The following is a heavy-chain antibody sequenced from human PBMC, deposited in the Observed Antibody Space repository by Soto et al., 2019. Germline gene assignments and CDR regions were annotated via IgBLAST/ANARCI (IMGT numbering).Heavy chain of an antibody. Sequence: SETLSLTCPVSGGSVSRGRHHWGWIRQPPGKGLEWIGYIYHSGSTNYNPSLKSRVTISVDTSKNQYSLSLTSVTAADTALYYCARLSAAWFDPWGQRTLVTVSA. CDR3: ARLSAAWFDP. J-gene: IGHJ5*02. V-gene: IGHV4-61*01. CDR2: IYHSGST. D-gene: IGHD6-19*01. CDR1: GGSVSRGRHH.